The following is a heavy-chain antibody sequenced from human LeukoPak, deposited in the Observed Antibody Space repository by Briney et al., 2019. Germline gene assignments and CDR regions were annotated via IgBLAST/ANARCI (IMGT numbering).Heavy chain of an antibody. CDR3: ARGVIYVYYYYMDV. Sequence: SETLSLTCTVSGGSISSSSYYWGWIRQPPGKGLEWIGSIYYSGSTYYNPSLKSRVTISVDTSKNQFSLKLSSVTAADTAVYYCARGVIYVYYYYMDVWGKGTTVTVSS. CDR1: GGSISSSSYY. J-gene: IGHJ6*03. V-gene: IGHV4-39*07. CDR2: IYYSGST. D-gene: IGHD3-10*01.